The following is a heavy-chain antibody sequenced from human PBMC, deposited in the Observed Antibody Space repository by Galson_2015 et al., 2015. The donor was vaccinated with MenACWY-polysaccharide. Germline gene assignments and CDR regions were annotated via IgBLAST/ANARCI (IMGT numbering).Heavy chain of an antibody. J-gene: IGHJ4*02. CDR3: ARHRRCSGGSCYSPFDY. CDR1: GGSISSSSYY. D-gene: IGHD2-15*01. Sequence: LSLTCTVSGGSISSSSYYWGWIRQPPGKGLEWIGSIYYSGSTYYNPSLKSRVTISVDTSKNQFSLKLSSVTAADTAVYYCARHRRCSGGSCYSPFDYWGQGTLVTVSS. V-gene: IGHV4-39*01. CDR2: IYYSGST.